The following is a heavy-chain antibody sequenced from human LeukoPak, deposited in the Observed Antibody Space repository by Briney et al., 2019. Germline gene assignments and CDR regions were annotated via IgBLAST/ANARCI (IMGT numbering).Heavy chain of an antibody. D-gene: IGHD3-16*01. Sequence: ASVKVSFKASGYTFTGYYMHWVRQAPGQGLEWMGWINPKSGGTNYAQKFQGRVTMTRDTSISTAYMELSRLRSDDTAVYYCARDGGLHNWFDPWGQGTLVTVSS. CDR2: INPKSGGT. J-gene: IGHJ5*02. CDR3: ARDGGLHNWFDP. V-gene: IGHV1-2*02. CDR1: GYTFTGYY.